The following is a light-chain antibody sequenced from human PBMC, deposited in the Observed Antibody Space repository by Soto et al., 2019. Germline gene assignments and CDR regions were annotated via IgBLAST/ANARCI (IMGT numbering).Light chain of an antibody. CDR2: GAS. J-gene: IGKJ4*01. Sequence: EIVMTQSPAILSVSPGERATLSCRASQSVSFNLAWYQQKPGQAPRLLIYGASTRATGIPARFSGSGSGTEFTLTISSLQSEDFAVYYCQQYNNWPLTFGGGTKVDIK. CDR1: QSVSFN. CDR3: QQYNNWPLT. V-gene: IGKV3-15*01.